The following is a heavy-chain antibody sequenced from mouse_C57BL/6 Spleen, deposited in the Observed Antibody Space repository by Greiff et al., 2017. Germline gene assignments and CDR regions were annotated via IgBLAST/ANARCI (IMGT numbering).Heavy chain of an antibody. J-gene: IGHJ3*01. V-gene: IGHV1-69*01. CDR1: GYTFTSYW. D-gene: IGHD2-4*01. CDR2: IDPSDSYT. Sequence: QVQLQQPGAELVMPGASVKLSCKASGYTFTSYWMHWVKQRPGQGLEWIGEIDPSDSYTNYNQKFKGKSTLTVDKSSSTAYMQLRSLTSEDSAVYYCAVYYDYEAWFAYWGQGTLVTVAA. CDR3: AVYYDYEAWFAY.